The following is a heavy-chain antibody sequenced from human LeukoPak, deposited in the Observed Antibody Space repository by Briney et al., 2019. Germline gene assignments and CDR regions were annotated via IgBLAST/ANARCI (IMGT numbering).Heavy chain of an antibody. V-gene: IGHV4-39*07. CDR3: AREKRGYSGYDSSYYFDY. CDR1: GGSISTSSYY. Sequence: SETLSLTCTVSGGSISTSSYYWGWIRQPPGKGLEWIGSIYYSGSTYYNPSLKSRVTMSLDTSKNQFSLKLSSVTAADTAVYYCAREKRGYSGYDSSYYFDYWGQGTLVTVSS. CDR2: IYYSGST. J-gene: IGHJ4*02. D-gene: IGHD5-12*01.